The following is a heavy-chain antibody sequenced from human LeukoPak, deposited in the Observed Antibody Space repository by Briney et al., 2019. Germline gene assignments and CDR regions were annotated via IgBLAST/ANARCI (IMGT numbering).Heavy chain of an antibody. Sequence: PSETLSLTCTVSGGSISSSSYYWGWIRQPPGKGLEWIGSIYYSGSTYYNPSLKSRVTISVDTSKNQFSLKLSPVTAADTAVYYCARLGEYNWNFQDYWGQGTLVTVSS. V-gene: IGHV4-39*01. J-gene: IGHJ4*02. CDR2: IYYSGST. D-gene: IGHD1-7*01. CDR1: GGSISSSSYY. CDR3: ARLGEYNWNFQDY.